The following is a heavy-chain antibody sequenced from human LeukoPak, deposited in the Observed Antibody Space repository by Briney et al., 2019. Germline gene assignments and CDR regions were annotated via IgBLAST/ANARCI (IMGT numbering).Heavy chain of an antibody. J-gene: IGHJ4*02. CDR2: IYYSGST. D-gene: IGHD6-19*01. CDR3: ARGAGWYNY. V-gene: IGHV4-59*01. CDR1: GGSISSYY. Sequence: SETLSLTCSVSGGSISSYYWSWIRQPPGKGLEWIGYIYYSGSTNYNPTLKSRVTISVDTSKNQFSLKLSSVTAADTAVYYCARGAGWYNYWGQGTLVTVSS.